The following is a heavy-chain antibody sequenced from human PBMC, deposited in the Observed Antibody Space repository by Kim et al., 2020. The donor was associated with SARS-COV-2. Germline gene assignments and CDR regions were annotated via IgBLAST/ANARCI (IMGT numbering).Heavy chain of an antibody. CDR3: AGPRNTAYGMDV. CDR2: T. V-gene: IGHV3-74*01. D-gene: IGHD5-18*01. J-gene: IGHJ6*02. Sequence: TAYADSGKGRFTISKDNAKNRMYLQMNSLRAEDTAVYYCAGPRNTAYGMDVWGQGTTVTVSS.